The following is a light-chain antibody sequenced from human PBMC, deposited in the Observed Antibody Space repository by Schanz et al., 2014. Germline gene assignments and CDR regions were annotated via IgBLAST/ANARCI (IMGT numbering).Light chain of an antibody. Sequence: QSALTQPPSASGSPGQSVTISCTGTSSDVGAYNYVSWYQQHPGKAPKVIIYEVNKRPSGVPYRFSGSKSGNTASLTVSGLQAEDEGQYYCFSYVGSNTWVFGGGTKLTVL. V-gene: IGLV2-8*01. CDR3: FSYVGSNTWV. CDR2: EVN. CDR1: SSDVGAYNY. J-gene: IGLJ3*02.